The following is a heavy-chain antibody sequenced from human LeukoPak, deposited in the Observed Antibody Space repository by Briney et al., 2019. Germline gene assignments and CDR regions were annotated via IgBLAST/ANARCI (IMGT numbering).Heavy chain of an antibody. CDR1: GGSISSYY. Sequence: SETLSLTCTVSGGSISSYYWSWIRQPAGKGLEWIGEINHSGSTNYNPSLKSRVTISVDTSKNQFSLKLSSVTAADTAVYYCARDGLWIQNSFDIWGQGTVVTVSS. CDR2: INHSGST. CDR3: ARDGLWIQNSFDI. D-gene: IGHD5-18*01. V-gene: IGHV4-34*01. J-gene: IGHJ3*02.